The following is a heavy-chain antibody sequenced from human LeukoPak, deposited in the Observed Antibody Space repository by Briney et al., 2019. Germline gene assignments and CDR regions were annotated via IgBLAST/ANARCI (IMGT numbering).Heavy chain of an antibody. CDR2: INPNSGGT. CDR3: ARAPGMAAAGHFDY. Sequence: ASVKVSCKASGYTFTGYYMHWVRQAPGQGLEWMGWINPNSGGTNYAQKFQGWVTMTRDTSISTAYMELSRLRSDDTAVYYCARAPGMAAAGHFDYWGQGTLVTVSS. J-gene: IGHJ4*02. V-gene: IGHV1-2*04. CDR1: GYTFTGYY. D-gene: IGHD6-13*01.